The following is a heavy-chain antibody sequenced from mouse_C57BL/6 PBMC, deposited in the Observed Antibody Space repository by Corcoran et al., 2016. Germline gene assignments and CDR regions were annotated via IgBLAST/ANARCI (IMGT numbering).Heavy chain of an antibody. CDR3: ARLGYDGY. D-gene: IGHD2-12*01. Sequence: QVQLQQSGAELMKPGASVKVSCKATGYPFTGYSIGWVKQRPGHGLDWIGEIIPGSDSTNYNEKFKGKATFTADTPSNTAYMQLSSLTTEDSAIYDCARLGYDGYWGQGTLVTVS. V-gene: IGHV1-9*01. CDR2: IIPGSDST. CDR1: GYPFTGYS. J-gene: IGHJ3*01.